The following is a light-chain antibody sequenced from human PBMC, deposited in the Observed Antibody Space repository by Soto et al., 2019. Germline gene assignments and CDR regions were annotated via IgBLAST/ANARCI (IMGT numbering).Light chain of an antibody. J-gene: IGLJ2*01. CDR1: SSNIGSNA. CDR3: AAWDVSLNDVV. V-gene: IGLV1-44*01. Sequence: QSVLTQPPSASGTPGLRVTISCSGSSSNIGSNAVYWYQQLPGTAPTLLIYSNNQRPSGVPDRFSGSKSGTSASLAISGLQSEDEADYYCAAWDVSLNDVVFGGGTKLTVL. CDR2: SNN.